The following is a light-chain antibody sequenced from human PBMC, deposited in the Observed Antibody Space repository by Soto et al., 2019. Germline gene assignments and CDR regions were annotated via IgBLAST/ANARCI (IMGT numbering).Light chain of an antibody. CDR2: AAS. Sequence: DIPLTQSPSFLSASVGDRVTITCRASQGISSYLAWYQQKPGKAPKLLIYAASTLQSGVPSRFSGSGSGTEFTLTISSPQPEDFPTYYCQKLNSYPITFGQGTKLEIK. CDR1: QGISSY. J-gene: IGKJ2*01. V-gene: IGKV1-9*01. CDR3: QKLNSYPIT.